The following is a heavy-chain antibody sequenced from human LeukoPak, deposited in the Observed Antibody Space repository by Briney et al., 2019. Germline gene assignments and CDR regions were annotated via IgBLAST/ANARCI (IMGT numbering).Heavy chain of an antibody. CDR1: GGSISSGDYY. CDR2: IYYSGST. D-gene: IGHD3-3*01. Sequence: SQTLSLTCTVSGGSISSGDYYWSWIRQSPGKGLEWIGYIYYSGSTYYNPSLKSRVTISVDTSKNQFSLKLSSVTAADTAVYYCAYYDFWSGDPAFDIWGQGTMVTVSS. J-gene: IGHJ3*02. CDR3: AYYDFWSGDPAFDI. V-gene: IGHV4-30-4*08.